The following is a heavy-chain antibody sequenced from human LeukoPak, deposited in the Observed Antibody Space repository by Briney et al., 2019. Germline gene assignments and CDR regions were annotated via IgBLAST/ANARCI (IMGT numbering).Heavy chain of an antibody. CDR1: GFTFSDYY. CDR2: ISSSGSTI. CDR3: AGSIAAAGTSAFDI. Sequence: PGGSLRLSCAASGFTFSDYYMSWIRQAPGKGLEWVSYISSSGSTIYYADSVKGRFTISRDNAKNSLYLQMNSLRAEDTAVYYCAGSIAAAGTSAFDIWGQGTMVTVPS. D-gene: IGHD6-13*01. J-gene: IGHJ3*02. V-gene: IGHV3-11*01.